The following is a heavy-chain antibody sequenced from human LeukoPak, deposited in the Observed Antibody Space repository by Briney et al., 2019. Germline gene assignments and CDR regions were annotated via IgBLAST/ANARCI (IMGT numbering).Heavy chain of an antibody. Sequence: SSVKVSCKASGGTFSSYAISWVRQAPGQGLEWMGGIIPIFGTANYAQKFQGRVTITADESTSTAYMELSSLRSEDTAVYYWASPHCGGDCYLWLGAFDIWGQGTMVTVSS. CDR3: ASPHCGGDCYLWLGAFDI. CDR1: GGTFSSYA. CDR2: IIPIFGTA. V-gene: IGHV1-69*01. J-gene: IGHJ3*02. D-gene: IGHD2-21*01.